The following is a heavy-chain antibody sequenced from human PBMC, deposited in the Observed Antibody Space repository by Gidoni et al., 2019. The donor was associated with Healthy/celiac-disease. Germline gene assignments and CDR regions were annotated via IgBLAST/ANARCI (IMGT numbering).Heavy chain of an antibody. CDR2: ISGSGTMT. J-gene: IGHJ3*02. Sequence: EVQLLESGGGLVQPGGSLRRSCAASGFTLSSHALSWVRQAPGKGLEWVSTISGSGTMTYYADSVKGRFTISRDNSKNTLYLQMNSLRAEDTAVYYCAKEGDYSSSWSPHAAFDIWGQGTMVTVSS. CDR3: AKEGDYSSSWSPHAAFDI. D-gene: IGHD6-13*01. V-gene: IGHV3-23*01. CDR1: GFTLSSHA.